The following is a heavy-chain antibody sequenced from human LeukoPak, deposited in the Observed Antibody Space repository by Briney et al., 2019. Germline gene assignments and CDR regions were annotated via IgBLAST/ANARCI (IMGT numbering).Heavy chain of an antibody. D-gene: IGHD3-3*01. V-gene: IGHV3-7*01. CDR2: IKQDGSEK. CDR3: ARGDPIYDFWSGGDH. J-gene: IGHJ4*02. Sequence: PGGSLRLSCAASGFTFSSYWMSWVRQAPGKGLEWVANIKQDGSEKYYVDSVKGRFTISRDNAKNSLYLQMNSLRAEDTAVYYCARGDPIYDFWSGGDHWGQGSLVSVSS. CDR1: GFTFSSYW.